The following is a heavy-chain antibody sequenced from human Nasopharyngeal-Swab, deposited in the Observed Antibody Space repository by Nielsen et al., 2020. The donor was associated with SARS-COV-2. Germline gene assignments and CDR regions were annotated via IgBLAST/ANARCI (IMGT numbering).Heavy chain of an antibody. CDR2: ISSSSSYI. J-gene: IGHJ4*02. Sequence: WIRQPPGKGLEWVSSISSSSSYIYYADSVKGRFTISRDNAKNSLYLQMNSLRSEDTAMYYCAREGAHYYDSSGYFSHDYWGQGTLVTVSS. CDR3: AREGAHYYDSSGYFSHDY. D-gene: IGHD3-22*01. V-gene: IGHV3-21*04.